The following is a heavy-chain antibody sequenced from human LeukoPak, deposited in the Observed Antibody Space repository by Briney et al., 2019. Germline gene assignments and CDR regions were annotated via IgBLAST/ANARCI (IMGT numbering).Heavy chain of an antibody. Sequence: GGSLRLSCAASGFTVSSNYMSWVRQAPGKGLERVSSISSSSSYIYYADSVKGRFTISRDNAKNSLYLQMNSLRAEDTAVYYCAREVAAAPNWFDPWGQGTLVTVSS. J-gene: IGHJ5*02. CDR3: AREVAAAPNWFDP. CDR2: ISSSSSYI. V-gene: IGHV3-21*01. CDR1: GFTVSSNY. D-gene: IGHD2-15*01.